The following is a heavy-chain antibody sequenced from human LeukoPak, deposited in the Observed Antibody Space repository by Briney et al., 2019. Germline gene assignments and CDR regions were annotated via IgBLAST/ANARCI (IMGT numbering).Heavy chain of an antibody. D-gene: IGHD4-17*01. CDR1: GFTFSSYA. V-gene: IGHV3-23*01. CDR3: AKVTLCRDYPGDAFGV. J-gene: IGHJ3*01. CDR2: ISGSGGST. Sequence: PGGSLRLSCAASGFTFSSYAMSWVRQAPGKGLEWVSVISGSGGSTYYADSVKGRFTISRDNSKNTLYLQMNSLRAEDTAVYYCAKVTLCRDYPGDAFGVWGQGTMVTVSS.